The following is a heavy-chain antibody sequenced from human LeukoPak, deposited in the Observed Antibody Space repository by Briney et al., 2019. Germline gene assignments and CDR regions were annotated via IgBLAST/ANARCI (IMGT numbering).Heavy chain of an antibody. D-gene: IGHD6-13*01. V-gene: IGHV3-30-3*01. Sequence: PGGSLRLSCAASGFTFSSYAMHWVRQAPGKGLEWVAVISYDGSNKYYADSVKGRFTISRDNSKNTLYLQMNSLRAEDTAVYYCAKVAAAAAHWDQWGQGTLVTVSS. J-gene: IGHJ4*02. CDR2: ISYDGSNK. CDR3: AKVAAAAAHWDQ. CDR1: GFTFSSYA.